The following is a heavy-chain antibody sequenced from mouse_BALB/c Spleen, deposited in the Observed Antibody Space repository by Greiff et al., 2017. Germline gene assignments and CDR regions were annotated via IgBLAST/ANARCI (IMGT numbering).Heavy chain of an antibody. J-gene: IGHJ2*01. D-gene: IGHD2-4*01. Sequence: VQLQQSGAELAKPGASVKMSCKASGYTFTSYWMHWVKQRPGQGLEWIGYINPSTGYTEYNQKFKDKATLTADKSSSTAYMQLSSLTSEDSAVYYCARWDYDYDVGYWGQGTTLTVSS. CDR3: ARWDYDYDVGY. V-gene: IGHV1-7*01. CDR2: INPSTGYT. CDR1: GYTFTSYW.